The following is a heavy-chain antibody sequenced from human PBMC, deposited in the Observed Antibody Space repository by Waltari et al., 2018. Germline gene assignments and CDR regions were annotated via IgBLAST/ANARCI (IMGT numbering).Heavy chain of an antibody. CDR3: ARQPPTTVPTPRSPFDT. J-gene: IGHJ3*02. CDR2: IHISGST. CDR1: GGSITTRSYH. Sequence: QPQLQESGPGLEKPSETLSLPCPVSGGSITTRSYHWAWLRQTPGKGLEWIGSIHISGSTYYNPSLRSRVTMSVDTSNNQFSLKLTSVTAADTAVYYCARQPPTTVPTPRSPFDTWGQGTMVSVSS. V-gene: IGHV4-39*07. D-gene: IGHD4-17*01.